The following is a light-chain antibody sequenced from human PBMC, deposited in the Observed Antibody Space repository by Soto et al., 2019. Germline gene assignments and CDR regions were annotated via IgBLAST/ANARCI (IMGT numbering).Light chain of an antibody. CDR3: QQYTAYPVI. J-gene: IGKJ5*01. V-gene: IGKV1-5*03. CDR2: KAS. CDR1: QSISSW. Sequence: DIQMSQSPSTLSASVGDSVTITCRASQSISSWLAWYQQKPGKAPKLLIYKASSLESGVPSGFSGSGSGTEFTLTISSLQPDDFATYYCQQYTAYPVIFGQGTRLEIE.